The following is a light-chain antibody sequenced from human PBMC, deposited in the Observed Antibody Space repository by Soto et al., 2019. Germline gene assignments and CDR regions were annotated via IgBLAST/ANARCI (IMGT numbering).Light chain of an antibody. V-gene: IGLV2-11*01. J-gene: IGLJ2*01. CDR1: SSDVGNYDD. Sequence: QSVLTQPRSVSGSPGPSVTISCTGTSSDVGNYDDVSWYQQHPGKTPKLMMYDVSKRPSGVPDRFSGSKSGNTASLTISGLQAEDEADYYCCSYAGTYPHVVFGGGT. CDR2: DVS. CDR3: CSYAGTYPHVV.